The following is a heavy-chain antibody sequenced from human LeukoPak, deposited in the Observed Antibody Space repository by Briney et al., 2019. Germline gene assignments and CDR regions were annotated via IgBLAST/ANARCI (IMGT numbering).Heavy chain of an antibody. Sequence: ASVKVSCKASGYTFTSYDINWVRQATGQGLEWMGSMNPNSGNTGYAQKFQGRVTMTRNTSISTAYMELSSLRSEDTAVYYCARNFRYCSSTSCYAYYYGMDVWGQGTTVTVSS. D-gene: IGHD2-2*01. CDR2: MNPNSGNT. CDR3: ARNFRYCSSTSCYAYYYGMDV. CDR1: GYTFTSYD. J-gene: IGHJ6*02. V-gene: IGHV1-8*01.